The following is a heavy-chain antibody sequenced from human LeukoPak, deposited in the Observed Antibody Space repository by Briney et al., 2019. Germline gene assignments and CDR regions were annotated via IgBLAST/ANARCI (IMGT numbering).Heavy chain of an antibody. CDR2: ISYDGSNK. D-gene: IGHD2-2*03. J-gene: IGHJ4*02. Sequence: PGGSLRLSCAASGFTFSSYGMHWVRQAPGKGLEWVAVISYDGSNKYYADSVKGRFTISRDNSKNTLYLQMNSLRAEDTAVYYCARGDGYCSSASCSGNWGQGTLVTVSS. CDR1: GFTFSSYG. V-gene: IGHV3-30*03. CDR3: ARGDGYCSSASCSGN.